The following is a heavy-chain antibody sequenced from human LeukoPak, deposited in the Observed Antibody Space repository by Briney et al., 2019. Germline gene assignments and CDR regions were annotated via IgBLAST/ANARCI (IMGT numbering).Heavy chain of an antibody. J-gene: IGHJ3*02. CDR3: ARESPGGHDAFDI. V-gene: IGHV3-66*01. Sequence: GGSLRLSCAASGFTVSSNYMSWVRQAPGKGLEWVSVIYSGGSTYYADSVKGRFTISRDNSKNTLYLQMNSLRAEDTAVYYCARESPGGHDAFDIWGQGTMVTVSS. CDR1: GFTVSSNY. D-gene: IGHD3-16*01. CDR2: IYSGGST.